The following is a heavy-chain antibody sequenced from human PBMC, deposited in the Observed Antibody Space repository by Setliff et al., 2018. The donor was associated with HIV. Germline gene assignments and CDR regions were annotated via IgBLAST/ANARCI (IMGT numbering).Heavy chain of an antibody. V-gene: IGHV7-4-1*02. CDR2: INTNTGNP. J-gene: IGHJ4*02. CDR3: ARDLHGPLVEDRALIDY. Sequence: ASVKVSCKASGYTFTSYAMNWVRQAPGQGLEWMGWINTNTGNPTYAQGFTGRFVFSLDTSVSTAYLQTSSLKAEDTAVYYCARDLHGPLVEDRALIDYWGQGTLVTVSS. D-gene: IGHD2-15*01. CDR1: GYTFTSYA.